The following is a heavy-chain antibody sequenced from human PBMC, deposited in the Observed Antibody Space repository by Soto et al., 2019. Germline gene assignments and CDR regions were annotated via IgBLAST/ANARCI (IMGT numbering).Heavy chain of an antibody. CDR1: GGSFSGYF. CDR2: INHSGST. D-gene: IGHD3-10*01. V-gene: IGHV4-34*01. Sequence: QVQLQQWGAGLLKPSETMSLTCAVSGGSFSGYFWGWIRQPPGKGLEWIGEINHSGSTYYNPSLGSRVTVLVDTSRSQFSLKLRSVTAADTAVYFCTRGRGFGHFTPPFDYWGQGTLVTVSS. J-gene: IGHJ4*02. CDR3: TRGRGFGHFTPPFDY.